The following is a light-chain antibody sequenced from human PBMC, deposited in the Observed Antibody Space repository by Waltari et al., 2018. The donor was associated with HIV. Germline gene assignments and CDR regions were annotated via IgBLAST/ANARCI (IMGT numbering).Light chain of an antibody. CDR2: ESN. J-gene: IGLJ2*01. Sequence: QSVLTQPPAVSAAPGQRVNFSCSGSSSNIQNNYVSWYQHIPGTAPKLLIFESNERPSGIPDRFSGSKSGTSATLAVTGLQIGDEADYYCATWDTDLIGVVFGGGTKLTVL. V-gene: IGLV1-51*02. CDR1: SSNIQNNY. CDR3: ATWDTDLIGVV.